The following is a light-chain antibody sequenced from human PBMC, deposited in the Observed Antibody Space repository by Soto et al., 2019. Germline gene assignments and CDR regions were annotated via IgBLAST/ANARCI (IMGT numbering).Light chain of an antibody. J-gene: IGKJ1*01. CDR1: QGISSW. CDR2: ATS. Sequence: SQMTQSPSSVSASVGDRVTITCRASQGISSWLARYQQKPGKAPNLLIYATSSLQSGDPSRFSGSGYGTDFTLTISRLQPEDFAIYYCLQANSFPWTFGQGTQVEIK. CDR3: LQANSFPWT. V-gene: IGKV1-12*02.